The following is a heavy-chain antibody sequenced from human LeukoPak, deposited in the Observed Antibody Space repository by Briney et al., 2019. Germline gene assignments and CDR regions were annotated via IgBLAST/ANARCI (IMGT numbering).Heavy chain of an antibody. D-gene: IGHD1-26*01. CDR2: ISYDGSNK. CDR3: AKGVDQWYSGSPFDY. Sequence: GGSLRLSCAASGFTFSSYAMHWVRQAPGKGLEWVAVISYDGSNKYYADSVKGRFTISRDNSKNTLYLQMNSLRAEDTAVYYCAKGVDQWYSGSPFDYWGQGTLVTVSS. J-gene: IGHJ4*02. V-gene: IGHV3-30-3*01. CDR1: GFTFSSYA.